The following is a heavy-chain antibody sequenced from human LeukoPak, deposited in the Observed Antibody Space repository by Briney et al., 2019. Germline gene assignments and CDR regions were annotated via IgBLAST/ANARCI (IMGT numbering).Heavy chain of an antibody. V-gene: IGHV3-23*01. CDR2: ISGSGGSA. CDR3: AKVTMVGWYFDL. Sequence: GGSLRLSCAASGFSFSSSAMTWVRQAPGKGLEWVSGISGSGGSAYDADSVKGRFTISRDNSKNTLDLQMNSLRVEDTAVYYCAKVTMVGWYFDLWGRDTLVTVSS. J-gene: IGHJ2*01. D-gene: IGHD4/OR15-4a*01. CDR1: GFSFSSSA.